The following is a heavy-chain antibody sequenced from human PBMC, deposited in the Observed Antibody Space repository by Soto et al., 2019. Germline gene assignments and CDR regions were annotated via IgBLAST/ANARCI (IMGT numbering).Heavy chain of an antibody. CDR1: GFDFSSYS. D-gene: IGHD4-17*01. CDR2: ITYTGDTT. V-gene: IGHV3-23*01. J-gene: IGHJ4*02. Sequence: GGSLRLSCAASGFDFSSYSMTWVRQAPGKGLEWVSGITYTGDTTYYADSVKGRFTISRDNYRNTLYLQMNSLRADDTAMYFCAKDWPGTSSVTSDYWGQGTLVTVSS. CDR3: AKDWPGTSSVTSDY.